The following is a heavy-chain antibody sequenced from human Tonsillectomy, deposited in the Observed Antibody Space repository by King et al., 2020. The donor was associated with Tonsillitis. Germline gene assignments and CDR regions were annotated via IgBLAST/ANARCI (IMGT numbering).Heavy chain of an antibody. V-gene: IGHV3-30*18. CDR1: GFSFNNYG. D-gene: IGHD5-24*01. Sequence: VQLVESGGGVVHPGTSLRLSCAASGFSFNNYGMHWLRQAPGKGLERLAVISFDGNYPYYADSVKGRFTVSRDNSKNTVYLQMGSVTTDDTAVYYCAKDLEAEPSMAEPLDPWGQGTLVTVSS. CDR2: ISFDGNYP. CDR3: AKDLEAEPSMAEPLDP. J-gene: IGHJ5*02.